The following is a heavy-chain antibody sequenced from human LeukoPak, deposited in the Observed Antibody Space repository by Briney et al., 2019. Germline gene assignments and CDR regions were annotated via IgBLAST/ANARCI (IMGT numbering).Heavy chain of an antibody. CDR1: GGSIGSGSYS. J-gene: IGHJ4*02. CDR3: ASTRATRDASNRVAY. CDR2: IFSSGYT. V-gene: IGHV4-61*02. D-gene: IGHD5-24*01. Sequence: SQTLSLTCNVSGGSIGSGSYSWMWIRRPAGKGLEWIGRIFSSGYTNYNPALISRVTISLDTSKNQFSLKLSSVTPADTAIYFCASTRATRDASNRVAYWGQGTLVTVSS.